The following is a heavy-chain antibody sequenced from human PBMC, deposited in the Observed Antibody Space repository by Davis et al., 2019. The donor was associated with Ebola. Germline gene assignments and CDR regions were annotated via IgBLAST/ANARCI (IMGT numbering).Heavy chain of an antibody. Sequence: SGATLAKLTHTLTLTCNFSLVSLTTTAGSVGWIRQRPGKALEGLARTYWDDDERYSPSLRNRLTITKDTSKNHVVLTMTNMNPVDTATYYCAHRTNGDYRFAYSGPGSLVTVSS. D-gene: IGHD4-17*01. V-gene: IGHV2-5*02. CDR2: TYWDDDE. CDR3: AHRTNGDYRFAY. CDR1: LVSLTTTAGS. J-gene: IGHJ4*02.